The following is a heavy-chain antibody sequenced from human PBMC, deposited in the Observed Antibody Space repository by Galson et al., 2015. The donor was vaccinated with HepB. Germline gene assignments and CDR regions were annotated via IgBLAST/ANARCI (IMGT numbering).Heavy chain of an antibody. Sequence: CAISGDSVSSNSAAWNWIRQSPSRGLEWLGRTYYRSKWYNAYAVSVKSRITINPDTSKNQFSLQLNSVTPEDTAVYYCARVALIAAAGTVWFDPWGQGTLVTVSS. CDR3: ARVALIAAAGTVWFDP. V-gene: IGHV6-1*01. D-gene: IGHD6-13*01. CDR2: TYYRSKWYN. CDR1: GDSVSSNSAA. J-gene: IGHJ5*02.